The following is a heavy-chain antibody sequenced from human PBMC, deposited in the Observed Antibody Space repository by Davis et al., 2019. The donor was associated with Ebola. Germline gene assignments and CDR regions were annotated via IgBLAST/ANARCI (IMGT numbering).Heavy chain of an antibody. CDR2: ISSSSSYI. CDR3: ARRRAYCGGDCYSNYFDY. Sequence: GGSLRLSCAASGFTFSSYSMNWVRQAPGKGLEWVSSISSSSSYIYYADPVKGRFTISRDNAKNSLYLQMNSLRAEDTAVYYCARRRAYCGGDCYSNYFDYWGQGTLVTVSS. J-gene: IGHJ4*02. D-gene: IGHD2-21*02. CDR1: GFTFSSYS. V-gene: IGHV3-21*01.